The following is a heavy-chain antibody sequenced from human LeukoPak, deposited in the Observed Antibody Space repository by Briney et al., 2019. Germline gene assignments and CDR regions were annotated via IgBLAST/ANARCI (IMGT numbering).Heavy chain of an antibody. CDR3: ARDQEAYCSSTSCYEYSYYMDV. D-gene: IGHD2-2*01. CDR1: GGSISSCSYY. Sequence: PSETLSLTCTVSGGSISSCSYYWGWLRQPPGKGLKWIGSIYYSGSTYSNPSLKSRVTIYVDTSKIQFSLKLSSVTAADTAVYYCARDQEAYCSSTSCYEYSYYMDVWGKGTTVTISS. V-gene: IGHV4-39*02. J-gene: IGHJ6*03. CDR2: IYYSGST.